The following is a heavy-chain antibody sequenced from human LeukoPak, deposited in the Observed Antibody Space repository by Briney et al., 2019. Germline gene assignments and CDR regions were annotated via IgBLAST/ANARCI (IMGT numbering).Heavy chain of an antibody. Sequence: WASVKVSCKASGYTFTSYGISWVRQAPGQGLEWMGWISAYNGNTNYAQKLQGRVTMTTDTSTSTAYMELRSLRSDDTAVYYCAMDSSSSGYYYGMGVWGQGTTVTVSS. CDR1: GYTFTSYG. V-gene: IGHV1-18*01. CDR3: AMDSSSSGYYYGMGV. J-gene: IGHJ6*02. CDR2: ISAYNGNT. D-gene: IGHD6-13*01.